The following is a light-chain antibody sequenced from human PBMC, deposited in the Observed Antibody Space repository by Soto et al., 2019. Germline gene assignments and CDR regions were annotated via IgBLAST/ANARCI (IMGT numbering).Light chain of an antibody. CDR1: QSISSRS. CDR3: HQYGSPPRT. J-gene: IGKJ1*01. V-gene: IGKV3-20*01. CDR2: GAS. Sequence: EVGLTQSPGTLSLSPGERATPSCRASQSISSRSLAWYQQKPGQGPRVLIYGASTRATDIPDRFSGSGSGTDLTLTISRLEPEDIAVYYCHQYGSPPRTFGHGPKV.